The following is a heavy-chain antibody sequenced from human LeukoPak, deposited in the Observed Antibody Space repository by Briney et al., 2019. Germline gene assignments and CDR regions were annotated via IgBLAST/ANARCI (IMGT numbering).Heavy chain of an antibody. CDR1: GGSFSGYY. CDR3: ARGRERRRCSSTSCYYPIGFGFAP. D-gene: IGHD2-2*01. V-gene: IGHV4-34*01. J-gene: IGHJ5*02. Sequence: SETLSLTCAVYGGSFSGYYWSWIRQPPGKGLEWIGEINHSGSTNYNPSLKSRVTISVDTSKNQFSLKLSSVTAADTAVYQCARGRERRRCSSTSCYYPIGFGFAPWGQGTLVTVSS. CDR2: INHSGST.